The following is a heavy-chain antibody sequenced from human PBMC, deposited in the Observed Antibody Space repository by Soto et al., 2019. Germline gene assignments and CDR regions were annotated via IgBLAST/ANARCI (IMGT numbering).Heavy chain of an antibody. CDR2: INPHGGST. CDR3: ARDYRYSGYDLGHFDY. V-gene: IGHV1-46*01. J-gene: IGHJ4*02. Sequence: ASVKVSCKAPRDTFTSYYINWVRQAPGQGLEWMGVINPHGGSTAYAQKFKGRVTLTRDTSASTVYMELRSLRSDDTAVYYCARDYRYSGYDLGHFDYWGQGTLVTVSS. CDR1: RDTFTSYY. D-gene: IGHD5-12*01.